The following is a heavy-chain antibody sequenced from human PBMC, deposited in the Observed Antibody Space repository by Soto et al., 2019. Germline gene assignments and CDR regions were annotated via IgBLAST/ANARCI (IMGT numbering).Heavy chain of an antibody. CDR3: ARDSHNWFDP. V-gene: IGHV3-53*02. J-gene: IGHJ5*02. Sequence: EVQLVETGGGLIQPGGSLRLSCAASGFTVSSNYMSWVRQAPGKGLEWVSVIYSGGSTYYADSVKGRFTISRHNSKNTLYVQMNSLRAEDTAVYYCARDSHNWFDPWGQGTLVTVSS. CDR1: GFTVSSNY. CDR2: IYSGGST.